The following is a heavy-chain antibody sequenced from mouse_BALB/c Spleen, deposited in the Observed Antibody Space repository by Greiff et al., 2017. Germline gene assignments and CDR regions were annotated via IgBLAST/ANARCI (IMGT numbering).Heavy chain of an antibody. J-gene: IGHJ4*01. CDR1: GFNIKDTY. Sequence: VQLKESGAELVKPGASVKLSCTASGFNIKDTYMHWVKQRPEQGLEWIGRIDPANGNTKYDPKFQGKATITADTSSNTAYLQLSSLTSEDTAVYYCARMGGDYYAMDYWGQGTSVTVSS. V-gene: IGHV14-3*02. CDR3: ARMGGDYYAMDY. CDR2: IDPANGNT.